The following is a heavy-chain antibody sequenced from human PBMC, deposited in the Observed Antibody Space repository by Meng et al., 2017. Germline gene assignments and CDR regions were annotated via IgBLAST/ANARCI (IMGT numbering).Heavy chain of an antibody. V-gene: IGHV3-74*01. J-gene: IGHJ5*02. Sequence: EGQLVEYGGGLVQSGGSLRLSCTASGFTFRNYWMHWVRQAPGKGLVWVSRIKPDGTMTVYADSVKGRFTISRDNAKNTLYLQMNSLRSDDTAVYYCARSDWFDPWGQGTLVTVSS. CDR2: IKPDGTMT. CDR1: GFTFRNYW. CDR3: ARSDWFDP.